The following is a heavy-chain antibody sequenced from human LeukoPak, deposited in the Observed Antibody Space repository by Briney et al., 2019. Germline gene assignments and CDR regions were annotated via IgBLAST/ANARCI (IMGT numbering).Heavy chain of an antibody. Sequence: GRSLRLSCAASGFTFDDYAMHWVRQAPGKGLEWVSGISWNSGSIGYADSVKGRFTISRDNAKNSLYLQMNSLRAEDMALYYCAKPHFRFGVVMSGAFDIWGQGTMVTVSS. CDR3: AKPHFRFGVVMSGAFDI. CDR1: GFTFDDYA. CDR2: ISWNSGSI. D-gene: IGHD3-3*01. J-gene: IGHJ3*02. V-gene: IGHV3-9*03.